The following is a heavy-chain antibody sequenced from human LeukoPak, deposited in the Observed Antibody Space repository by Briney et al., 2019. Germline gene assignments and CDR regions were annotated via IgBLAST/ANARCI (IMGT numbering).Heavy chain of an antibody. J-gene: IGHJ4*02. CDR1: GFTVSNNY. D-gene: IGHD5-24*01. CDR3: ARDHGDY. V-gene: IGHV3-53*01. Sequence: GGSLRLSCAASGFTVSNNYMSWVRQAPGKGLEWVSVIYSGASTYYADSVRGRFTISRDNSKNTLYLQMNSLRDEDTAVYYCARDHGDYWGQGTLVTVSS. CDR2: IYSGAST.